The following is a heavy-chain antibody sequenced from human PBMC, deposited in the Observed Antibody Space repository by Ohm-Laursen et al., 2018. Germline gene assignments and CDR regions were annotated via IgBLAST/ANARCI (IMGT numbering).Heavy chain of an antibody. V-gene: IGHV3-9*01. CDR3: AKDIKAAVAGPENYFDY. D-gene: IGHD6-19*01. J-gene: IGHJ4*02. Sequence: SLRLSCAASGFTFDDFAMHWVRQAPGKGLEWVSGISWNSGSAGYADSVKGRFTISRDNAKNSLYLQMNSLRPEDTALYYCAKDIKAAVAGPENYFDYWGQGTLVTVSS. CDR1: GFTFDDFA. CDR2: ISWNSGSA.